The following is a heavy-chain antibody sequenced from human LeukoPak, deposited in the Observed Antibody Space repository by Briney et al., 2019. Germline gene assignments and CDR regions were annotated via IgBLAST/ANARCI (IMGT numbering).Heavy chain of an antibody. D-gene: IGHD3-22*01. CDR3: ASPPPGYYDSSGYWV. J-gene: IGHJ4*02. CDR1: GYTFTSYG. V-gene: IGHV1-18*01. CDR2: ISAYNGNT. Sequence: GASVKVSCTASGYTFTSYGISWVRQAPGQGLEWMGWISAYNGNTNYAQKLQGRVTITADESTSTAYMELSSLRSEDTAVYYCASPPPGYYDSSGYWVWGQGTLVTVSS.